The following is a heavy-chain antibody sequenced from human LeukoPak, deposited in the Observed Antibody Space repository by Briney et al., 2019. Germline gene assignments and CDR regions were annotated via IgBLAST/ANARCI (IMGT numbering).Heavy chain of an antibody. D-gene: IGHD3-10*01. Sequence: GGALRLSCAASGFTFSSYAMSWVRQAPGKGLEWVSAISGSGGSTYYADSVKGRFTISRDNSKNTLYLQMNSLRAEDTAVYYCAKDISGSGSYDFYYWVQGTLVTVSS. V-gene: IGHV3-23*01. CDR2: ISGSGGST. CDR1: GFTFSSYA. J-gene: IGHJ4*02. CDR3: AKDISGSGSYDFYY.